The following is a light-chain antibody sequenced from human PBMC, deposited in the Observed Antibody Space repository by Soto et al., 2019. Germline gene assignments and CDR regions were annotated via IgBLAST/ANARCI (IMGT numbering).Light chain of an antibody. Sequence: QSVLAQPASVSGSPGQLITISCTGISSDVGGYNYVSWYQQHPGKAPKLMIYEVSNRPSGVSNRFSGSKSGNTASLTISGLQAEDEADYYCSSYTSSSTLLYVFGTGTKVTVL. CDR2: EVS. V-gene: IGLV2-14*01. CDR3: SSYTSSSTLLYV. CDR1: SSDVGGYNY. J-gene: IGLJ1*01.